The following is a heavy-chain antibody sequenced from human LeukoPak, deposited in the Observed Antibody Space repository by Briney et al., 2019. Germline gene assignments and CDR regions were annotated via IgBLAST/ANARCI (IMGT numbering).Heavy chain of an antibody. V-gene: IGHV3-23*01. D-gene: IGHD2-8*02. CDR1: GYTFSSYA. CDR3: STDSLVQNY. Sequence: GGSLRLSCAASGYTFSSYAMSWVRQAPGKGLEWVSAISGSGGSTYYADSVKGRFTISRDNSKNTLYLQMNSLKTEGTALYYCSTDSLVQNYWGQGTLVTVSS. J-gene: IGHJ4*02. CDR2: ISGSGGST.